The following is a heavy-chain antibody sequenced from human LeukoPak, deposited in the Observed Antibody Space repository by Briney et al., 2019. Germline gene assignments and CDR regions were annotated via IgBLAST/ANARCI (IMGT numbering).Heavy chain of an antibody. V-gene: IGHV3-33*08. CDR1: GFTFNIYA. D-gene: IGHD4-17*01. J-gene: IGHJ4*02. CDR3: ARAGYGDPHFDF. CDR2: IWYDGSNK. Sequence: PGGSLRLSCTASGFTFNIYAMSWVCQAPGKGLEWVAAIWYDGSNKYYGDSVKGRFTISRDNSKNTLYLQMNSLRAEDTAAYYCARAGYGDPHFDFWGQGTLVTVSS.